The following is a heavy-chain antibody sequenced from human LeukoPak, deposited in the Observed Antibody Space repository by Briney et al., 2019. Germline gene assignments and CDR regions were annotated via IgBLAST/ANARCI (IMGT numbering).Heavy chain of an antibody. J-gene: IGHJ3*02. CDR3: ARQRDRVGASGGFDI. CDR2: IYRGGST. V-gene: IGHV3-66*04. CDR1: GFPVSNNY. D-gene: IGHD5-12*01. Sequence: GSLRLSCAASGFPVSNNYMRWVRQAPGKGLDWVSIIYRGGSTYYADPVKDRFTISRDNSKITLYLQMNSLRAEDTAVYYCARQRDRVGASGGFDIWGRGTMVTVSS.